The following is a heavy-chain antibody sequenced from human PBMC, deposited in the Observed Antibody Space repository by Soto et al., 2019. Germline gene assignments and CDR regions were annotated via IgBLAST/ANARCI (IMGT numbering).Heavy chain of an antibody. Sequence: ASVKVSCKASGYTFIGYYIHWVRQAPGQGLEWMGWINPNSGSTNYAQKFQGRVTITRDTSASTAYMELSSLRSEDTAVYYCARARDILTGYPWFDPWGQGTLVTVS. CDR1: GYTFIGYY. CDR2: INPNSGST. D-gene: IGHD3-9*01. V-gene: IGHV1-2*02. J-gene: IGHJ5*02. CDR3: ARARDILTGYPWFDP.